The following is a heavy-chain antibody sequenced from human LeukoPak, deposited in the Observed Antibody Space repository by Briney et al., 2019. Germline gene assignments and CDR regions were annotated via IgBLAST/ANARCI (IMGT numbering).Heavy chain of an antibody. J-gene: IGHJ4*02. CDR1: GFTFSSYW. CDR3: VWGYCSGWFNY. CDR2: IKQDGSEK. Sequence: GGSLRLSCAASGFTFSSYWMSWVRQAPGKGLEWVANIKQDGSEKNYVDSVKGRFTISRDNAKNSLYLQMNSLRAEDTAVYYCVWGYCSGWFNYWGQGTLVTVSS. V-gene: IGHV3-7*04. D-gene: IGHD6-19*01.